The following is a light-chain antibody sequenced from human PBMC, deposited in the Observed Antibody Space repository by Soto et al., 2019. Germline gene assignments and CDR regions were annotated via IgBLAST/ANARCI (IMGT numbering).Light chain of an antibody. Sequence: ELVMTQSAATLSVSPGERATLSCRASQSVSSNLAWYQQKPGQAPRLLIYGASTRATGIPARFSGSGSGTEFTLTISSLQSEDFAVYYCQQYNNWPITFGQGTRLEIK. CDR3: QQYNNWPIT. J-gene: IGKJ5*01. V-gene: IGKV3-15*01. CDR1: QSVSSN. CDR2: GAS.